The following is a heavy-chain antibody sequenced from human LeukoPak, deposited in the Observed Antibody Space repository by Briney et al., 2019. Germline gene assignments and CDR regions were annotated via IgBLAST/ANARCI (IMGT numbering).Heavy chain of an antibody. CDR2: ISGSGGST. J-gene: IGHJ4*02. D-gene: IGHD3-10*01. V-gene: IGHV3-23*01. CDR1: GFTFSSYG. CDR3: AKDPGLLWFGEPISIRSY. Sequence: GGSLRLSCAASGFTFSSYGMSWVRQAPGKGLEWVSAISGSGGSTYYADSVKGRFTISRDNSKNTLYLQMNSLRAEDTAVYYCAKDPGLLWFGEPISIRSYWGQGTLVTVSS.